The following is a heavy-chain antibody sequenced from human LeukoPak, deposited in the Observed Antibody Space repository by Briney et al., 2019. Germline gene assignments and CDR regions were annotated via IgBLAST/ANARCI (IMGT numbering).Heavy chain of an antibody. D-gene: IGHD1-26*01. CDR3: ATLYRDSGSYSVPFDY. V-gene: IGHV3-30*02. Sequence: PGESLRLSCAASGFTFSSYGMHWVRQAPGKGLEWVAFIRYDGSNKYYADSVKGRFTISRDNSKNTLYLQMNSLRAEDTAVYYCATLYRDSGSYSVPFDYWGQGTLVTVSS. CDR2: IRYDGSNK. CDR1: GFTFSSYG. J-gene: IGHJ4*02.